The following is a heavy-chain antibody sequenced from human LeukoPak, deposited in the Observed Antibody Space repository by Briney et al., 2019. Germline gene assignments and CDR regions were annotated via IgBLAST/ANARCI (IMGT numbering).Heavy chain of an antibody. CDR3: ARGGMYCGGDCYPYYFDY. V-gene: IGHV4-4*02. CDR1: GGSISSGYW. Sequence: SETLSLTCDVSGGSISSGYWWSWVHQSPGKGLDWIAEIHHSGSANYNPSLKSRVTISVDRSKNQFSLKLSSVTAADTAVYYCARGGMYCGGDCYPYYFDYWGQGTLVTVSS. D-gene: IGHD2-21*02. CDR2: IHHSGSA. J-gene: IGHJ4*02.